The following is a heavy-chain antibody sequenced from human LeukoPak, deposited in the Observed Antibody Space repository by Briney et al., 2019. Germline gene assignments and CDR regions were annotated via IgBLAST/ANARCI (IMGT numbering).Heavy chain of an antibody. D-gene: IGHD5-18*01. CDR3: AKDICPSGSYGWFDP. Sequence: GGSLRLSCAASGFSFSASSMSWVRQTPGKGLEWVSSISENGRSTYYADSVKGRFTISRDNSKSTLYLQMNSLRPEDTAVYSCAKDICPSGSYGWFDPWGQGTLVTVSS. CDR2: ISENGRST. J-gene: IGHJ5*02. V-gene: IGHV3-23*01. CDR1: GFSFSASS.